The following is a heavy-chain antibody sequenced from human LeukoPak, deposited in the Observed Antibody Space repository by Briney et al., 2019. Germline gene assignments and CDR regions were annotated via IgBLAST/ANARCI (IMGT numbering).Heavy chain of an antibody. CDR3: ARDRVGSGWPRPYYFEV. D-gene: IGHD6-19*01. CDR1: GYTFNSYG. CDR2: INPNTGAT. J-gene: IGHJ4*02. Sequence: ASVKVSCKASGYTFNSYGTSWVRQAPGQGLEWMGWINPNTGATHSAQKFQGRITMTRDTSISTAYMDPSRLRSDDTAVYYCARDRVGSGWPRPYYFEVWGQGTLVTVSS. V-gene: IGHV1-2*02.